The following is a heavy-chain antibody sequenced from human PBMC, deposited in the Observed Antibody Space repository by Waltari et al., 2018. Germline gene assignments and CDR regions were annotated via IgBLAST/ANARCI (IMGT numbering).Heavy chain of an antibody. J-gene: IGHJ4*02. CDR1: GFTFSSYS. CDR3: ARYTPRHYDSSGYGYYFDY. CDR2: ISSSSSYI. Sequence: EVQLVESGGGLVKPGGSLRLSCAASGFTFSSYSMNWVRQAPGKGMEWVSSISSSSSYIYYADSVKGRFTISRENAKNSLYLQMNSLRAEDTAVYYCARYTPRHYDSSGYGYYFDYWGQGTLVTVSS. D-gene: IGHD3-22*01. V-gene: IGHV3-21*01.